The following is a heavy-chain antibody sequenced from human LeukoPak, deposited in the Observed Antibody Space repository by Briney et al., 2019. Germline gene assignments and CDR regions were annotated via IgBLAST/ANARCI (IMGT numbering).Heavy chain of an antibody. D-gene: IGHD3-10*01. Sequence: ASVKVSCKVSGYTLTELSVHWVRQAPGKGLEWMGGFDPEDGETIYAQKFQGRVTMTEDTSTDTAYMELSSLRSEDTAVYYCATVSGPGNYYYYGMDLWGQGTTVTVSS. CDR2: FDPEDGET. J-gene: IGHJ6*02. V-gene: IGHV1-24*01. CDR1: GYTLTELS. CDR3: ATVSGPGNYYYYGMDL.